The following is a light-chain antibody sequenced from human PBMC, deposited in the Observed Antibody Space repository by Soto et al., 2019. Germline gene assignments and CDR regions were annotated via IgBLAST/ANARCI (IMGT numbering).Light chain of an antibody. CDR2: GAS. Sequence: EIVLTQSPGTLSINPGERATLSCRASQSVSSSYLAWYQQKPGQAPRLLIYGASSRATGIPDRFSGSGSGTDFTLTISRLEPEDFAVYYCQQYGSSPQTFGQGTKVDIK. CDR1: QSVSSSY. J-gene: IGKJ1*01. CDR3: QQYGSSPQT. V-gene: IGKV3-20*01.